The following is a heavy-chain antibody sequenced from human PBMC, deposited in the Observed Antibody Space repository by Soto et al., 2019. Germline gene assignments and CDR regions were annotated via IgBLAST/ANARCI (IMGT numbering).Heavy chain of an antibody. D-gene: IGHD3-10*01. CDR3: ARGRGGRGSGSYVDV. J-gene: IGHJ6*03. Sequence: GSLSLTCAVYGGSFSGYYWSWIRQPPGKGLEWIGEINHSGSTNYNPSLKSRVTISVDTSKNQFSLKLSSVTAADTAVYYCARGRGGRGSGSYVDVWGKGTTVTVSS. CDR2: INHSGST. V-gene: IGHV4-34*01. CDR1: GGSFSGYY.